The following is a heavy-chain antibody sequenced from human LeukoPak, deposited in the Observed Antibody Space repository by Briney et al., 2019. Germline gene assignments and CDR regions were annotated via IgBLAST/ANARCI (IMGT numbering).Heavy chain of an antibody. D-gene: IGHD2-15*01. CDR3: ARTRGKTPGPGYCSGGSCYGRGPFDY. CDR2: XXXXXXX. CDR1: GGSFSGYY. J-gene: IGHJ4*02. Sequence: SSETLSLTCAVYGGSFSGYYWSWIRXXXXXXXXXXXXXXXXXXXXXXXSLKSRVTISVDTSKNQFSLKLSSVTAADTAVYYCARTRGKTPGPGYCSGGSCYGRGPFDYWGQGTLVTVSS. V-gene: IGHV4-34*01.